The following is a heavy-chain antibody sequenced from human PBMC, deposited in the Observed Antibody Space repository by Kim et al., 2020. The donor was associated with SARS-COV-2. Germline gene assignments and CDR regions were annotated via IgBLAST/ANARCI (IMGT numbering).Heavy chain of an antibody. Sequence: SETLSLTCAVYGGSFSGYYWSWIRQPPGKGLEWIGEINHSGSTNYNLSLKSRVTISVDTSKNQFSLKLSSVTAADTAVYYCARGGTFSVTIFGVVIIRPLMDVWGQGTTVTVSS. J-gene: IGHJ6*02. D-gene: IGHD3-3*01. CDR2: INHSGST. CDR1: GGSFSGYY. CDR3: ARGGTFSVTIFGVVIIRPLMDV. V-gene: IGHV4-34*01.